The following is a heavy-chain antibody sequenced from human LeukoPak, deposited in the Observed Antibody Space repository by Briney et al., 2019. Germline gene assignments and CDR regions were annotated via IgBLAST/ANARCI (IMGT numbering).Heavy chain of an antibody. V-gene: IGHV4-59*01. Sequence: TSEALSPTCTVSGGSISSYYWSWIRQPPGKGLEWIGYIYYSGSTNYNSSLKSRVTILVDMSKNQFSLKLSSVTAADTAVYYCARVTGYMIEDYFDSWGQGTLVTVSS. CDR1: GGSISSYY. D-gene: IGHD3-22*01. CDR2: IYYSGST. J-gene: IGHJ4*02. CDR3: ARVTGYMIEDYFDS.